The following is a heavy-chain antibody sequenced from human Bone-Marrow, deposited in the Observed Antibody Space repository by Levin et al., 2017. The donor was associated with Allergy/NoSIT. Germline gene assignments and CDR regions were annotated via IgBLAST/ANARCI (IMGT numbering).Heavy chain of an antibody. CDR1: GYDFTKDP. J-gene: IGHJ4*02. CDR3: ARGGSPLFDS. CDR2: INPASGRP. V-gene: IGHV1-3*01. Sequence: ASVKVSCKASGYDFTKDPIHWLRQAPGQRFQWLGWINPASGRPRYSQTFQDRVTITRDTSATTVYMELRSLRSDDTAIYFCARGGSPLFDSWGQGALVTVSS.